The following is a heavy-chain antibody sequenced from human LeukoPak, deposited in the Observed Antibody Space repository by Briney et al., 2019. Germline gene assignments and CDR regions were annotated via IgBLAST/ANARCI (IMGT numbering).Heavy chain of an antibody. CDR1: GFIFSSYW. CDR3: STDYYDSKAPYFQH. D-gene: IGHD3-22*01. V-gene: IGHV3-74*01. CDR2: INSDGSST. Sequence: GGSLRLSCAASGFIFSSYWMHWVRQAPGKGLVWVPCINSDGSSTSYADSVKGRFTISRDNAKNTLYLQMNSLRAEDTAVYYCSTDYYDSKAPYFQHWGQGTLVTVSS. J-gene: IGHJ1*01.